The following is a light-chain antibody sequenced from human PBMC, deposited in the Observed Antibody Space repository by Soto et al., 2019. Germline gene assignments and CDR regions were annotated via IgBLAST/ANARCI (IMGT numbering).Light chain of an antibody. J-gene: IGKJ4*01. V-gene: IGKV4-1*01. CDR3: QQYYTTPLT. CDR2: WAS. CDR1: QSLLYRSNNKNY. Sequence: DIVMTQSPPSLAVSLGERATINCKSSQSLLYRSNNKNYLAWYQHKPGQPPKLLIYWASTRESGVPDRFSGSGSGTDFTLTISSLQAEDVALYYCQQYYTTPLTFGGGTKVEIK.